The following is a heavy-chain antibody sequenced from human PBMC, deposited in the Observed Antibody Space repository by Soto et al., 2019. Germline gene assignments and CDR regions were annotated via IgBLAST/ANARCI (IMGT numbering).Heavy chain of an antibody. CDR2: ISGSGGST. CDR1: GFTFSSYA. CDR3: GTRGLTVTTEGNWFDP. Sequence: EVQMLESGGGLVQPGGSLRLSCAVSGFTFSSYAMTWVRQAPGKGLEWVSAISGSGGSTYYTDSVKGRFSISRDNSKNTLYLQMDSLRAEDTAVYYCGTRGLTVTTEGNWFDPWGQGTLVTVSS. V-gene: IGHV3-23*01. J-gene: IGHJ5*02. D-gene: IGHD4-4*01.